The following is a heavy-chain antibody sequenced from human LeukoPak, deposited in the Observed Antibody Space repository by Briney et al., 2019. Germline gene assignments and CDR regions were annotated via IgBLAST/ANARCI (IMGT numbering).Heavy chain of an antibody. J-gene: IGHJ4*02. CDR1: GGSISSGSYY. Sequence: LSLTCTVSGGSISSGSYYWSWIRQPAGKGLEWIGRIYTSGSTNCNPSLKSRVTISVDTSKNQFSLKLSSVTAADTAVYYCARFSSYYDSSGYSRYYFDYWGRGTLVTVSS. CDR2: IYTSGST. CDR3: ARFSSYYDSSGYSRYYFDY. V-gene: IGHV4-61*02. D-gene: IGHD3-22*01.